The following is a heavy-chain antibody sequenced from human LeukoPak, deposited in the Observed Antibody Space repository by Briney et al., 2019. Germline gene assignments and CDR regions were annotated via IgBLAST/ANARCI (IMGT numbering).Heavy chain of an antibody. V-gene: IGHV3-7*02. Sequence: GGSLRLSCAVSGFPFSSYWMSWVRQAPGKGLEWVANIKHDGSENYYVDSVRGRFTISRDNAKNSLYLQMNSLRAEDTAVYYCTTVSDYVWFGELLDYWGQGTLVTVSS. CDR1: GFPFSSYW. D-gene: IGHD3-10*01. J-gene: IGHJ4*02. CDR2: IKHDGSEN. CDR3: TTVSDYVWFGELLDY.